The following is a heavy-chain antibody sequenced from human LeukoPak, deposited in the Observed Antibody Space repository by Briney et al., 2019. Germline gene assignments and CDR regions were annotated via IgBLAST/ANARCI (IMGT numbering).Heavy chain of an antibody. V-gene: IGHV1-18*04. Sequence: ASVKVSCKASGYTFTGYCMHWVRQAPGQGLEWMGWISAYNGNTNYAQKLQGRVTMTTDTSTSTAYMELRSLRSDDTAVYYCARGGKIVGATTPDYWGQGTLVTVSS. J-gene: IGHJ4*02. CDR1: GYTFTGYC. CDR3: ARGGKIVGATTPDY. CDR2: ISAYNGNT. D-gene: IGHD1-26*01.